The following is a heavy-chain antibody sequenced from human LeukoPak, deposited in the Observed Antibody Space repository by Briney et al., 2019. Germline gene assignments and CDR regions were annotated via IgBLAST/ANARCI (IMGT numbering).Heavy chain of an antibody. CDR1: GYTFTTYD. V-gene: IGHV1-8*01. J-gene: IGHJ6*02. D-gene: IGHD1/OR15-1a*01. CDR3: AIRNTQYYFGMDV. Sequence: ASVKVSCKASGYTFTTYDINWVRQASGQGLEWMGWMNPNSGNTAYAQKFQGRVTMTRSTSINTAYMELSSLTSEDTAVYYCAIRNTQYYFGMDVWGQGTTVTVSS. CDR2: MNPNSGNT.